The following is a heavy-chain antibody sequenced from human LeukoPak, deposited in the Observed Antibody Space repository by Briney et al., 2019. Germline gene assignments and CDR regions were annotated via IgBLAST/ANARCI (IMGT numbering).Heavy chain of an antibody. CDR2: ISSSSSYI. CDR1: GFTFSSYA. CDR3: ARDRRDYFDY. J-gene: IGHJ4*02. V-gene: IGHV3-21*01. Sequence: KPGGSLRLSCAASGFTFSSYAMSWVRQAPGKGLEWVSSISSSSSYIYYADSVKGRFTISRDNAKNSLYLQMNSLRAEDTAVYYCARDRRDYFDYWGQGTLVTVSS.